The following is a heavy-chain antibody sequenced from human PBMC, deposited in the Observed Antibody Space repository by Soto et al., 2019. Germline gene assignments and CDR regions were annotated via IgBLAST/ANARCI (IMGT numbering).Heavy chain of an antibody. CDR3: AHRRSHSSGWYVPFFDY. Sequence: QLTLKESGPTLVNPTQTLTLTCTFSGFSLSTSGVGVGWISQPTGKALEWLATIYWDDDKRYSPSLRSRLTVTKDTSKNQGVLTLTNMDPVDPVSDYCAHRRSHSSGWYVPFFDYWGEGTLGTVSS. D-gene: IGHD6-19*01. J-gene: IGHJ4*02. V-gene: IGHV2-5*02. CDR2: IYWDDDK. CDR1: GFSLSTSGVG.